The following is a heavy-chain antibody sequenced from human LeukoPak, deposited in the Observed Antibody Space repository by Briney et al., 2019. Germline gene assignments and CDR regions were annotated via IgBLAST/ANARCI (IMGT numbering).Heavy chain of an antibody. D-gene: IGHD4-11*01. CDR3: ARDPSSVTLYFFDY. V-gene: IGHV1-2*02. CDR2: IDANNGDT. Sequence: ASVKVSCKASGYTFRGNYIHWLRQAPGQGLEWMGWIDANNGDTKSAQKFQGRVTMSRDTSISAAYMDLSSLSPDDAAVYYCARDPSSVTLYFFDYWGQGTLVTVSS. CDR1: GYTFRGNY. J-gene: IGHJ4*02.